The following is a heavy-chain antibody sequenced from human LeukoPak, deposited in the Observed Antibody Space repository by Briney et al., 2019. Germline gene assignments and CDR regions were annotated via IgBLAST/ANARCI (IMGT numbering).Heavy chain of an antibody. Sequence: GGSLRLSCAGSGFMFNDCWMMGVRQAPGEGLEWVANIKPDGRETYYMGSVRGRSTISTDNTTNWFYLQMNNLRGKDTAVYYCGGFEYEAGLGWWGQGTLVAVST. D-gene: IGHD6-19*01. V-gene: IGHV3-7*01. CDR3: GGFEYEAGLGW. CDR1: GFMFNDCW. CDR2: IKPDGRET. J-gene: IGHJ4*02.